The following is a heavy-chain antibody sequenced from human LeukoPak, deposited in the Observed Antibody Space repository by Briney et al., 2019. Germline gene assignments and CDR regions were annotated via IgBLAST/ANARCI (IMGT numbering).Heavy chain of an antibody. CDR1: GGSISSYY. CDR2: IYYSGST. D-gene: IGHD3-22*01. V-gene: IGHV4-59*01. CDR3: ARTVDYYDSSGLWRFDY. Sequence: PSETLSLTCTVSGGSISSYYWSWIRQPPGKGLEWIGYIYYSGSTNYNPSLKSRVTISVDTSKNQFSLKLSSVTAADTAVYYCARTVDYYDSSGLWRFDYWGRGTLVTVSS. J-gene: IGHJ4*02.